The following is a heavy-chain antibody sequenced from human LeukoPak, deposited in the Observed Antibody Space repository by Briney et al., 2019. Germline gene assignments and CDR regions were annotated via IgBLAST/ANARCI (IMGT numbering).Heavy chain of an antibody. D-gene: IGHD1-26*01. CDR2: IKPGGGDR. CDR1: GFIFNNYW. CDR3: ARDDTQGRGHEYYDALDI. J-gene: IGHJ3*02. Sequence: GGSLRLSCEASGFIFNNYWMTWVRQAPGKGLEWVANIKPGGGDRNYVDSVKGRFTISIDSAKKSLYLQMNSLTVEDTAVYYCARDDTQGRGHEYYDALDIWGQGTMVTVSS. V-gene: IGHV3-7*01.